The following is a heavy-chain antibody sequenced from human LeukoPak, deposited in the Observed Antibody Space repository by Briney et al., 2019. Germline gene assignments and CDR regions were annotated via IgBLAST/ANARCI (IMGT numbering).Heavy chain of an antibody. Sequence: GGSLRLSCATSGFTFSSYAMNWVRQAPGKGLECVSFISTSGDFTYYAASVKGRFTVSRDNSKNTLYLQMNSLRADDTAVYYCAGCSGGSCYSRGKYGVDVWGQGTAVIVSS. CDR1: GFTFSSYA. CDR2: ISTSGDFT. J-gene: IGHJ6*02. D-gene: IGHD2-15*01. V-gene: IGHV3-23*01. CDR3: AGCSGGSCYSRGKYGVDV.